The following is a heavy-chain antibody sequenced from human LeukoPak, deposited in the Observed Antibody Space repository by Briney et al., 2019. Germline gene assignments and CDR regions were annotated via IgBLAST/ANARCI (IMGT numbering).Heavy chain of an antibody. CDR2: IGTSSTTI. CDR1: GFTFSSYT. J-gene: IGHJ6*03. D-gene: IGHD6-25*01. V-gene: IGHV3-48*01. Sequence: GGLRLSCAASGFTFSSYTMNWVRQPPGKGLEWVSNIGTSSTTIYYADSVKGRFTISRDNAKNSLYLQMNSLRADDTAVYYCARFAAGGSYYYYMDVWGKGTTVTVSS. CDR3: ARFAAGGSYYYYMDV.